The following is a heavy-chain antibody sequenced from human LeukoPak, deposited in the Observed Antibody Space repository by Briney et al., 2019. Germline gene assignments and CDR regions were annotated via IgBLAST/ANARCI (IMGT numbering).Heavy chain of an antibody. CDR3: ATLLSGSYSSFDY. V-gene: IGHV1-46*01. D-gene: IGHD1-26*01. CDR1: GYTFTSYY. Sequence: ASVKVSCKASGYTFTSYYMHWVRQAPGQGLEWMGIINPSGGSTSYAQKFQGRVTMTEDTSTDTAYMELSSLRSEDTAVYYCATLLSGSYSSFDYWGQGTLVTVSS. CDR2: INPSGGST. J-gene: IGHJ4*02.